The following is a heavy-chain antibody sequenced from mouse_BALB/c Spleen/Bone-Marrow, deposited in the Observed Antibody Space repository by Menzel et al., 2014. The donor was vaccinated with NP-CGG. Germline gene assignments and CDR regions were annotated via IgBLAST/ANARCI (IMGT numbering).Heavy chain of an antibody. CDR2: IDPANGNT. CDR3: ATYYRYDRRFAY. V-gene: IGHV14-3*02. CDR1: GFNIXDTY. Sequence: EVQFQQSGAELVKPGASVKLSCTASGFNIXDTYMHWVKQRPEQGLEWIGRIDPANGNTKYDPKFQDKATITADTSSNTAYLQLSSLTSEDTAVYYCATYYRYDRRFAYWGQGTLVTVSA. D-gene: IGHD2-14*01. J-gene: IGHJ3*01.